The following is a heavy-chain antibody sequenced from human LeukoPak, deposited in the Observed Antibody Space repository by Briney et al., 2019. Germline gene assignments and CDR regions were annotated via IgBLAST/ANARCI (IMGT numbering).Heavy chain of an antibody. J-gene: IGHJ4*02. CDR3: ARDQGCSSTNCYSLFFHY. Sequence: GESLRLSCAASGFTFSSYGMHWVRQAPGKGLEWVAVIWSEGNNKYYADSVKGRFTISRDNSKNTLYLQMNSLRAEDTAVYYCARDQGCSSTNCYSLFFHYWGQGTLVTVSS. CDR2: IWSEGNNK. D-gene: IGHD2-2*01. V-gene: IGHV3-33*04. CDR1: GFTFSSYG.